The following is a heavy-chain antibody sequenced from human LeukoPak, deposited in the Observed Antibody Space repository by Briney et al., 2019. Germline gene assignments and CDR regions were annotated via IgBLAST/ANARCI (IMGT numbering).Heavy chain of an antibody. CDR1: GFTFSNYR. CDR2: INSDGSST. CDR3: AREALGYRGYDPDYFDS. V-gene: IGHV3-74*01. Sequence: GGSLRLSCAASGFTFSNYRMHWVRQAPGKGLVWVSYINSDGSSTNYADSVKGRFTISRDNSKTTLYLQMNNLRPEDTALYYCAREALGYRGYDPDYFDSWGQGTLVIVSS. J-gene: IGHJ4*02. D-gene: IGHD5-12*01.